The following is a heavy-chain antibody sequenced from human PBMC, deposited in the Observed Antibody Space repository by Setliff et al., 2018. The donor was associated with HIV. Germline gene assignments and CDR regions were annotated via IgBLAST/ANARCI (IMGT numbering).Heavy chain of an antibody. CDR3: ARASTGYSSIWYRNGLTYYNYMDV. V-gene: IGHV4-34*01. J-gene: IGHJ6*03. CDR2: INHSGST. Sequence: SETLSLTCAVYGGSFSGYYWTWIRQPPGKGLEWVGEINHSGSTNYNPSLKSRVSMSVDTSKNQFSLRLSSVTAADTAVFYCARASTGYSSIWYRNGLTYYNYMDVWGRGTKVTVSS. D-gene: IGHD6-13*01. CDR1: GGSFSGYY.